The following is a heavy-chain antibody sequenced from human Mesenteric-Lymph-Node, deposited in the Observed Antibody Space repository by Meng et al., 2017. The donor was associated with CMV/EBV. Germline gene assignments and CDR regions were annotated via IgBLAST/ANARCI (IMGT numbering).Heavy chain of an antibody. CDR1: GGTLSNYA. CDR2: AIPLFGTA. D-gene: IGHD3-3*02. V-gene: IGHV1-69*05. CDR3: ARGTIFGMGYHFDY. J-gene: IGHJ4*01. Sequence: SVKVSCKASGGTLSNYAINWVRQAPGQGLEWMGAAIPLFGTANYAQRFQDRVTITTDESTSTAYMELSSLRSEDTAVYYCARGTIFGMGYHFDYWGQGTQVTVSS.